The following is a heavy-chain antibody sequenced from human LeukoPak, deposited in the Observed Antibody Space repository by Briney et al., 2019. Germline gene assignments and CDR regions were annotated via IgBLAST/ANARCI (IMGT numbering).Heavy chain of an antibody. CDR3: AGTLGGYCSGGSCHKDYYYGMDV. CDR2: TYYSGST. V-gene: IGHV4-59*01. D-gene: IGHD2-15*01. J-gene: IGHJ6*04. CDR1: GGSISSYY. Sequence: SETLSLTCTVSGGSISSYYWSWIRQPPGKGLEWIGYTYYSGSTNYNPSLKSRVTISVDTSKNQFSLKLSSVTAADTAVYYCAGTLGGYCSGGSCHKDYYYGMDVWGKGTTVTVSS.